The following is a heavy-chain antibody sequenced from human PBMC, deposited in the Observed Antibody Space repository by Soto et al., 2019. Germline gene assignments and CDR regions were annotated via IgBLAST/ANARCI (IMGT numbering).Heavy chain of an antibody. CDR3: ARVQSLGYCRSASCYDVLDH. Sequence: QVHLVQSGPEVKEPGASVRVSCKASGYTFNSAGLAWVRQAPGQGLEWMGWISVDNGDTKYAQKFQGRVTMTTDTSTTTAYMDLRGLKAYDTAVFYCARVQSLGYCRSASCYDVLDHWSQGKLVTVSS. CDR2: ISVDNGDT. D-gene: IGHD2-2*01. V-gene: IGHV1-18*01. CDR1: GYTFNSAG. J-gene: IGHJ4*02.